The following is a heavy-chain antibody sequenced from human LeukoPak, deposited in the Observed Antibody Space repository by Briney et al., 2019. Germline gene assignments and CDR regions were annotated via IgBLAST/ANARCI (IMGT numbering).Heavy chain of an antibody. CDR3: TRGDQWRFDY. V-gene: IGHV3-73*01. Sequence: PGGSLRLSCAASGFTFSSYAMSWVRQASGKGLEWVGRVAIKAHSYATGYAASVKGRFTISRDDSKNTAYLHMNSLQTEDTAVYYCTRGDQWRFDYWGQGTLVTVSS. CDR2: VAIKAHSYAT. J-gene: IGHJ4*02. CDR1: GFTFSSYA. D-gene: IGHD6-19*01.